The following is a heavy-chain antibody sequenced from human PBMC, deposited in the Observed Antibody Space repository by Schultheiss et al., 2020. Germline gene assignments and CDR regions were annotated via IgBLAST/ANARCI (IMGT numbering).Heavy chain of an antibody. V-gene: IGHV1-18*01. CDR2: ISAYNGNT. Sequence: ASVKVSFKASGYTFTSYGISWVRQAPGQGLEWMGWISAYNGNTNYAQKFQGRVTMTRDTSISTAYMELSRLRSEDTAVYYCARDRTSSWSSGAADYWGQGTLVTVSS. CDR3: ARDRTSSWSSGAADY. D-gene: IGHD6-13*01. J-gene: IGHJ4*02. CDR1: GYTFTSYG.